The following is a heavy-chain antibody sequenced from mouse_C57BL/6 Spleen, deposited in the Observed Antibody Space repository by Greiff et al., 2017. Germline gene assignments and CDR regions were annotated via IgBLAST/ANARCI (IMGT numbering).Heavy chain of an antibody. V-gene: IGHV1-82*01. J-gene: IGHJ2*01. CDR3: ARSDYYGSSPYFDD. CDR1: GYAFSSSW. Sequence: VQLQESGPELVKPGASVKISCKASGYAFSSSWMNWVKQRPGKGLEWIGRIYPGDGDTNYNGKFKGKATLTADKSSSTAYMQLSSLTSEDSAVYFCARSDYYGSSPYFDDWGQGTTLTVSS. D-gene: IGHD1-1*01. CDR2: IYPGDGDT.